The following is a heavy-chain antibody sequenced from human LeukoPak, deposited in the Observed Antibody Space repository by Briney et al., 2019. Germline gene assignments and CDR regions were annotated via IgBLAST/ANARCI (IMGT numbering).Heavy chain of an antibody. CDR3: ARDSSRNTVTGGLNFDY. CDR1: GGSISSGDFY. CDR2: IYYSGST. J-gene: IGHJ4*02. Sequence: SQTLSLTCTVSGGSISSGDFYWSWIRQPPEKGLEYIGYIYYSGSTYYNPSLKSRVTISVDTSKNQFSLKLSSVTAADTAVYYCARDSSRNTVTGGLNFDYWGQGTLVTVSS. D-gene: IGHD4-17*01. V-gene: IGHV4-30-4*01.